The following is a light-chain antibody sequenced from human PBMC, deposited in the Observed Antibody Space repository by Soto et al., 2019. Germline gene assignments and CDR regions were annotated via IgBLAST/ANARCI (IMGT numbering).Light chain of an antibody. J-gene: IGKJ4*01. CDR3: QQVKSYPRT. CDR2: EES. Sequence: DIHMTQSPSSLSSSLGDTVTITSLAIQAITNNLAWYQQKPGNPPRLLIYEESTLHSGVPSRFSGRKVGTQFILTIDSLQPEDFATYYCQQVKSYPRTFGGGTKVDI. CDR1: QAITNN. V-gene: IGKV1-9*01.